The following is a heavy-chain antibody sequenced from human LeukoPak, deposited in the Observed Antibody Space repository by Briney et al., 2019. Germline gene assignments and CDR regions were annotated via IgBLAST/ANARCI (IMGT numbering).Heavy chain of an antibody. D-gene: IGHD3-22*01. CDR2: IIPIFGTA. CDR1: GGTFSSYA. CDR3: ASYYYDSSGYYRFDY. J-gene: IGHJ4*02. V-gene: IGHV1-69*13. Sequence: SVTVSCTASGGTFSSYAICWVRQAPGQGLEWMGGIIPIFGTANYAQKFQGRVTITADESTSTAYMELSSLRSEDTAVYYCASYYYDSSGYYRFDYWGQGTLVTVSS.